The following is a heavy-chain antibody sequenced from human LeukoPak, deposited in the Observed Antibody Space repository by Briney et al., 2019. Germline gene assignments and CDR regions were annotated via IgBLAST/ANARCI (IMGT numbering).Heavy chain of an antibody. D-gene: IGHD6-19*01. CDR2: IYYSGNT. V-gene: IGHV4-39*01. CDR3: ARHGYNSGWYVDY. CDR1: DASISSSSYY. J-gene: IGHJ4*02. Sequence: SETLSLICTVSDASISSSSYYWGWIRQPPGKGLEWIGSIYYSGNTYYKPSLKSRVTISVDTSKNQFSLNLSSVTAADTAVYYCARHGYNSGWYVDYWGQGTLVTVSS.